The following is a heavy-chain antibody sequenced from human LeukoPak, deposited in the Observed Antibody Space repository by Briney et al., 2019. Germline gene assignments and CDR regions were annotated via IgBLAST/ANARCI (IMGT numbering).Heavy chain of an antibody. Sequence: SETLSLTCAVSGGSISSGNWWSWVRQPPGKGLEWIGEIYHSGSTNHNPALKSRVTISVDKSKNQFSLKLSSVTAADTAVYYCARPGRGGAFDIWGQGTMVTVSS. CDR2: IYHSGST. CDR1: GGSISSGNW. CDR3: ARPGRGGAFDI. V-gene: IGHV4-4*02. J-gene: IGHJ3*02. D-gene: IGHD1-1*01.